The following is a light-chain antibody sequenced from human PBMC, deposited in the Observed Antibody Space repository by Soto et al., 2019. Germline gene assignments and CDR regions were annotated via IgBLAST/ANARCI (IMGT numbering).Light chain of an antibody. CDR3: QQRSNWPPMFT. CDR1: QSVSSY. J-gene: IGKJ2*01. CDR2: DAS. Sequence: EIVLTQSPATLSLSPGERATLSCRASQSVSSYLAWYQQKPGQAPRLLIYDASNRATGIPARFSGSGSGTDFALTITSLEHDNFAVYDCQQRSNWPPMFTFGQGTKLEIK. V-gene: IGKV3-11*01.